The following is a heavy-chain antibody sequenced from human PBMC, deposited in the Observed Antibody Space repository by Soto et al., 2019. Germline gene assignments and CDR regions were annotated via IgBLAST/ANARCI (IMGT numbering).Heavy chain of an antibody. CDR1: GFTFSNYA. CDR2: ISVSGTGT. Sequence: DVQLLDSGGGLVQPGGSLRLSCAASGFTFSNYAMTWVRQAPGRGLDWVSTISVSGTGTYYADSVKGRFTISRDNSKNTLYLQMSSLIAQDTAVYYCSKESPHRAVHFDKWGQGTLVTVSS. CDR3: SKESPHRAVHFDK. V-gene: IGHV3-23*01. J-gene: IGHJ4*02. D-gene: IGHD6-19*01.